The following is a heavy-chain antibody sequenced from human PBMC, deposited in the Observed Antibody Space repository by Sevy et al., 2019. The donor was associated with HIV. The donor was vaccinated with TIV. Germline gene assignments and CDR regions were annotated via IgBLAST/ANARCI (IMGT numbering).Heavy chain of an antibody. CDR3: ARAYQYYYYGMDV. Sequence: SETLSLTCTVSGDSISGYYWSWIRQPPGKGLEWIGSIYYSGNTNYNPSLKSRVTISVDTSKNQFSLKLSSVTAADTAIYYCARAYQYYYYGMDVWGQGTTVTVSS. V-gene: IGHV4-59*01. CDR2: IYYSGNT. CDR1: GDSISGYY. D-gene: IGHD3-10*01. J-gene: IGHJ6*02.